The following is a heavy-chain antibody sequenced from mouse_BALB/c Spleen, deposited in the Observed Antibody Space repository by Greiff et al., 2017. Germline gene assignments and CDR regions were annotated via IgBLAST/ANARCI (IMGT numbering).Heavy chain of an antibody. CDR3: ARGGYLYAMDY. V-gene: IGHV5-17*02. D-gene: IGHD3-1*01. CDR2: ISSGSSTI. Sequence: EVQGVESGGGLVQPGGSRKLSCAASGFTFSSFGMHWVRQAPEKGLEWVAYISSGSSTIYYADTVKGRFTISRDNPKNTLFLQMTSLRSEDTAMYYCARGGYLYAMDYWGQGTSVTVSS. CDR1: GFTFSSFG. J-gene: IGHJ4*01.